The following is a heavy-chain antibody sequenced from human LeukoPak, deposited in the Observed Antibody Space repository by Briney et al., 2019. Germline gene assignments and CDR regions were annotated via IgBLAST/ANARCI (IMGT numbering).Heavy chain of an antibody. CDR3: ARLLDSSGYYFSH. J-gene: IGHJ4*02. D-gene: IGHD3-22*01. CDR2: IYPDDSDT. Sequence: GESLQISCKGSGYSFSHWIGWMRQMPGKGLDWMGIIYPDDSDTRYSPSFQGQVTISADRSISTAYLQWSSLKASDTAIYYCARLLDSSGYYFSHWGQGTLVTVSS. V-gene: IGHV5-51*01. CDR1: GYSFSHW.